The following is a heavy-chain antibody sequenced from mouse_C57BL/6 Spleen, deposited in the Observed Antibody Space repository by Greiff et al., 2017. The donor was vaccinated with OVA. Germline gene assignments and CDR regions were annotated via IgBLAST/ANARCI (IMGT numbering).Heavy chain of an antibody. CDR1: GYTFTSYW. J-gene: IGHJ4*01. Sequence: QVQLQQPGAELVRPGSSVTLSCKASGYTFTSYWMDWVNQRPGQGLEWIGNIYPSDSETHYNQKFKDKATLTVDKSSSTAYMQLSSLTSEDSAVYYCARLNYGSSYYAMDYWGQGTSVTVSS. D-gene: IGHD1-1*01. CDR2: IYPSDSET. V-gene: IGHV1-61*01. CDR3: ARLNYGSSYYAMDY.